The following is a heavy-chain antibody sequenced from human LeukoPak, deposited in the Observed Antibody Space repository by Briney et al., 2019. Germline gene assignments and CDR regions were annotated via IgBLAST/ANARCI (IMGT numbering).Heavy chain of an antibody. J-gene: IGHJ4*02. CDR1: GFTFSSYW. V-gene: IGHV3-74*01. D-gene: IGHD5-24*01. Sequence: GGSLRLSCAASGFTFSSYWMHWVRQAPGKGLVWVSRINSDGSSTSYADSVKGRFTISRDNSNNTLSLQMNSLKAEDTAVYYCAKGRMMATIMISFDYWGRGTLVTVSS. CDR3: AKGRMMATIMISFDY. CDR2: INSDGSST.